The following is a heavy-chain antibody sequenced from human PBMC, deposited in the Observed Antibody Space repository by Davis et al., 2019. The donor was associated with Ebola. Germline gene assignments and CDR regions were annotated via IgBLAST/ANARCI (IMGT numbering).Heavy chain of an antibody. CDR1: GFTFNTYA. D-gene: IGHD3-10*01. CDR2: ITATDGGT. V-gene: IGHV3-23*01. CDR3: ARSLWPLGDY. Sequence: GGSLRLSCAASGFTFNTYAMSWVRQAPGKGLEWVSSITATDGGTHYADSVKGRYTISRDNTKNSLYLQMNSLRDEDTAVYYCARSLWPLGDYWGQGTLVTVSS. J-gene: IGHJ4*02.